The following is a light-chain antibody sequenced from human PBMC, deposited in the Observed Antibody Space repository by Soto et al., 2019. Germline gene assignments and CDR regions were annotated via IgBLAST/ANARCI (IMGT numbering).Light chain of an antibody. CDR1: SSNIGAGYD. Sequence: QSVLTQPPSVSGAPGQKVTISCTGSSSNIGAGYDVQWYQQLPEAAPKLLIYGNNNRPSGVPDRFSGSKSVTSASLAITGLQAEDEADYYCQSYDSSLSGYYVFGTGTKLTVL. CDR2: GNN. V-gene: IGLV1-40*01. CDR3: QSYDSSLSGYYV. J-gene: IGLJ1*01.